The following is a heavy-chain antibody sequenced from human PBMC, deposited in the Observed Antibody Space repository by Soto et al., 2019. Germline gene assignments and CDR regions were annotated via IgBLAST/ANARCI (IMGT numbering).Heavy chain of an antibody. J-gene: IGHJ3*01. CDR1: GFSLSTSRVG. Sequence: QITLKESGPTLVNPTQTLTLTCTFSGFSLSTSRVGVGWIRQPPGKALEWLAIIYWDDDKRYSPSLESRLAITKDTSKNQVVLTMTNLDPVDTATYYCAHIMITFGGVTAIDAFYFWGQGTMVTVSS. CDR2: IYWDDDK. D-gene: IGHD3-16*01. V-gene: IGHV2-5*02. CDR3: AHIMITFGGVTAIDAFYF.